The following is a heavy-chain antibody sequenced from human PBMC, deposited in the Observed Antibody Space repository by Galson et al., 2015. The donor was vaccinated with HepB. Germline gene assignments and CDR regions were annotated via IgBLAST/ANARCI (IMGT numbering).Heavy chain of an antibody. CDR3: AKDRIPRQNWVPIDY. D-gene: IGHD2/OR15-2a*01. J-gene: IGHJ4*02. CDR2: ISGSGGAT. CDR1: GSSFTTYA. V-gene: IGHV3-23*01. Sequence: SLRLSCAASGSSFTTYAMSWVRQAPGKGLEWVSSISGSGGATYYADSVRGRFTISRDNSKNTLYLQLNSLRAEDTAVYYCAKDRIPRQNWVPIDYWGQGTLVTVSS.